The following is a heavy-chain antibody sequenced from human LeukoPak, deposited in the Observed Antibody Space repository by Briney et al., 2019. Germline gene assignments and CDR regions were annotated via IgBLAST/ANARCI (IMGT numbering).Heavy chain of an antibody. D-gene: IGHD3-22*01. V-gene: IGHV3-53*01. CDR2: IYGGGGT. J-gene: IGHJ3*02. Sequence: PGGSLRLSCAASGFTVRNTYMTWVRQAPGKGLEWVSVIYGGGGTYYADSVKGRFTISRDNSKNTLYLQMNSLGAEDTAVYYCARGHSSGHDAYEIWGQGTMVTVSS. CDR3: ARGHSSGHDAYEI. CDR1: GFTVRNTY.